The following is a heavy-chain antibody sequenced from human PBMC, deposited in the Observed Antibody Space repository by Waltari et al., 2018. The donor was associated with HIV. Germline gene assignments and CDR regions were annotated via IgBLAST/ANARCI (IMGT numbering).Heavy chain of an antibody. CDR3: ARDHRSTHSYYGSGSYYHY. J-gene: IGHJ4*02. CDR1: GYTFTSYG. Sequence: QVQLVQSGAEVKKPGASVKVSCKASGYTFTSYGISWVRQAPGQGLEWMGWISAYNGNTNYAQKLQGRVTMTTDTSTSTAYMELRSLRSDDTAVYYCARDHRSTHSYYGSGSYYHYWGQGTLVTVSS. CDR2: ISAYNGNT. V-gene: IGHV1-18*01. D-gene: IGHD3-10*01.